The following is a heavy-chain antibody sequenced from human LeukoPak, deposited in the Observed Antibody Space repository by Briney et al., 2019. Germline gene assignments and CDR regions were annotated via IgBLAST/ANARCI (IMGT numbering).Heavy chain of an antibody. V-gene: IGHV3-64*01. CDR3: ARSPRDYYYMDV. Sequence: GGSLRLSCAASGFTFSSYAMHWVRQAPGKGLEYVSAISSNGGSTYYANSVKGRFTISRDNSKNTLYLQMGSLRAEDVAVYYCARSPRDYYYMDVWGKGTTVTVSS. CDR2: ISSNGGST. CDR1: GFTFSSYA. J-gene: IGHJ6*03.